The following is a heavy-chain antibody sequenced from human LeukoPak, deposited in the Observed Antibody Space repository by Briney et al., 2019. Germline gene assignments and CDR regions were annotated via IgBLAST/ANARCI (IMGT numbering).Heavy chain of an antibody. CDR2: ISSSSSYL. V-gene: IGHV3-21*01. CDR3: ARSFLSIAAAATDY. CDR1: GFTFSSYS. J-gene: IGHJ4*02. Sequence: GGSLRLSCAASGFTFSSYSMNWVRQAPGKGLEWVSSISSSSSYLYYADSVKGRFTISRDNAKNSLYLQMNSLRAEDTAVYYCARSFLSIAAAATDYWGQGTLVTVSS. D-gene: IGHD6-13*01.